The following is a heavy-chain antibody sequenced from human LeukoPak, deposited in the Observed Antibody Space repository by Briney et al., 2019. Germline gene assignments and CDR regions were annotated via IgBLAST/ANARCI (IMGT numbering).Heavy chain of an antibody. CDR3: ARWSGILTGTDAFDI. CDR1: GYTFTGYY. CDR2: INPNSGGT. Sequence: SVKLSRKASGYTFTGYYMHWVRQAPGQGLEWMGWINPNSGGTNYAQKFQGRVTMTRDTSISTAYMELSRLRSDDTAVYYCARWSGILTGTDAFDIWGQGTMVTVSS. J-gene: IGHJ3*02. V-gene: IGHV1-2*02. D-gene: IGHD3-9*01.